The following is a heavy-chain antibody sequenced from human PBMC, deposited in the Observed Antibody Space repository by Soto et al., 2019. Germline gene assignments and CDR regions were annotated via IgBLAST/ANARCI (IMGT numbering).Heavy chain of an antibody. Sequence: PSETLSLTCTVSGGSISSDYWSWLRQSPGKGLEWIGYNYYSGNTKYNPSHESRVTISIDASKKQVSLNLKSVTAADTAVYYCAKQGGKYGIRTFDPWGQGTLVTVSS. CDR1: GGSISSDY. J-gene: IGHJ5*02. V-gene: IGHV4-59*08. CDR3: AKQGGKYGIRTFDP. D-gene: IGHD1-1*01. CDR2: NYYSGNT.